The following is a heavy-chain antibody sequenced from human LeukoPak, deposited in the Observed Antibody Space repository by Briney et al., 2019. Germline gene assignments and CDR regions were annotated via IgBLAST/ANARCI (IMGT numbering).Heavy chain of an antibody. Sequence: QPGGSLRLSCAASGFTFSSYAMNWVRQAPGKGLEWVSAISGSGGSTYYADSVRGRFTIFRDNSRNTLYLQMNSLKAEDTAVYYCAKDGNSWYYWFDPWGQGTLVTVSS. CDR1: GFTFSSYA. CDR3: AKDGNSWYYWFDP. CDR2: ISGSGGST. J-gene: IGHJ5*02. D-gene: IGHD6-13*01. V-gene: IGHV3-23*01.